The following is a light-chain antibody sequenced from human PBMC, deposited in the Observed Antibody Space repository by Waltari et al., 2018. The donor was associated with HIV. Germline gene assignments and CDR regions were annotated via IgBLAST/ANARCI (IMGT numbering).Light chain of an antibody. J-gene: IGLJ2*01. CDR1: SFNIGSNY. CDR3: AAWDDGLSGVI. Sequence: QSLLTQPPSASGTPGQRVTISCSGSSFNIGSNYVFWYQQLPGTAPKLLIYRNNQRPSGFPDRFSGSKSGTSASLAISGLRSEDEADYYCAAWDDGLSGVIFGGGTKLTVL. CDR2: RNN. V-gene: IGLV1-47*01.